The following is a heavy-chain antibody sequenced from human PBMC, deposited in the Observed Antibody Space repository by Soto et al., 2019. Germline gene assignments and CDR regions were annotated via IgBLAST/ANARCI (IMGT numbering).Heavy chain of an antibody. V-gene: IGHV1-69*13. CDR1: GGAFSSYA. J-gene: IGHJ3*02. Sequence: SVKVSCKASGGAFSSYAISWVRQAPGQGLEWMGGIIPIFGTANYAQKFQGRVTITADESTSTAYMELSSLRSEDTAVYYCARDNYYGSGSYANDAFDIWGQGTMVSVSS. CDR3: ARDNYYGSGSYANDAFDI. CDR2: IIPIFGTA. D-gene: IGHD3-10*01.